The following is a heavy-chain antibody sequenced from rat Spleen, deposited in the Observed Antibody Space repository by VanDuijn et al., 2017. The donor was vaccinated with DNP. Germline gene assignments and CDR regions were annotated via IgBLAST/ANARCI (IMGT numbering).Heavy chain of an antibody. J-gene: IGHJ4*01. CDR3: AKYGSSYTTMDA. Sequence: EVQLQESGPGLVKPSQSLSLTCSVTGYSITNDYWGWIRKFPGNKMEWIGHINYSGSIRYNPYLKSRISMSRNAPKNQFLLQLNSVTTEDTATYYCAKYGSSYTTMDALGQGTSVTVSS. CDR1: GYSITNDY. CDR2: INYSGSI. D-gene: IGHD1-2*01. V-gene: IGHV3-1*01.